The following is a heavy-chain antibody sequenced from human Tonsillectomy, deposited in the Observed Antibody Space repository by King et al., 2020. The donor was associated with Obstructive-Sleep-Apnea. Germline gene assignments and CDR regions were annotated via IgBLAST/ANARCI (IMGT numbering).Heavy chain of an antibody. CDR1: GFTFSSYA. CDR3: AKGFPMVRGVIITPNWFDP. D-gene: IGHD3-10*01. Sequence: VQLVKSGGGLVQPGGSLRLSCAASGFTFSSYAMSWVRKAPGKGLEWVSAISGSGGSTYYADSVKGRFTISRDNSKNTLYLQMNSLRAEDTAVYYCAKGFPMVRGVIITPNWFDPWGQGTLVTVSS. CDR2: ISGSGGST. V-gene: IGHV3-23*04. J-gene: IGHJ5*02.